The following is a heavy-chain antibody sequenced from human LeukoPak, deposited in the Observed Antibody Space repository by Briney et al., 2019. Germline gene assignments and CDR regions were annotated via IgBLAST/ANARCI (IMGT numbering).Heavy chain of an antibody. CDR1: GYSFTDYY. CDR3: ARNYGGTSKYFDY. D-gene: IGHD4-23*01. V-gene: IGHV1-2*02. Sequence: ASVKVSCKSSGYSFTDYYIHWVRQAPGQGLEWMGWISPNSGGTNYAQNFQGRVTMTRDTSITTAYMELSGLTSDDTALYYCARNYGGTSKYFDYWGQGTLVTVSS. J-gene: IGHJ4*02. CDR2: ISPNSGGT.